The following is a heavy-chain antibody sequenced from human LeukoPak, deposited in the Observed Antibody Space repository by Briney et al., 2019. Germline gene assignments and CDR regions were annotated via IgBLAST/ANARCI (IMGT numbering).Heavy chain of an antibody. CDR3: ARERCSSTSCYRDYYYYGMDV. CDR1: GGSFSGYY. V-gene: IGHV3-30-3*01. D-gene: IGHD2-2*02. J-gene: IGHJ6*02. Sequence: LSLTCAVYGGSFSGYYWSWIRQPPGKGLEWVAVISYDGSNKYYADSVKGRFTISRDNSKNTLYLQMNSLRAEDTAVYYCARERCSSTSCYRDYYYYGMDVWGQGTTVTVSS. CDR2: ISYDGSNK.